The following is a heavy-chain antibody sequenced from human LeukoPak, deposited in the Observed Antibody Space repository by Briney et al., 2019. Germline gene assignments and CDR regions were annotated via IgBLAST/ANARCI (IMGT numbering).Heavy chain of an antibody. V-gene: IGHV1-69*13. CDR2: IIPIFGTA. J-gene: IGHJ6*03. CDR3: AVDSSGYDKVLYYYYMDV. CDR1: GGTFSSYA. Sequence: ASVKVSCKASGGTFSSYAISWVRQAPGQGLEWMGGIIPIFGTANYAQKFQGRVTITADESTSTAYMELSSLRSEDTAVYYCAVDSSGYDKVLYYYYMDVWSKGTTVTVSS. D-gene: IGHD3-22*01.